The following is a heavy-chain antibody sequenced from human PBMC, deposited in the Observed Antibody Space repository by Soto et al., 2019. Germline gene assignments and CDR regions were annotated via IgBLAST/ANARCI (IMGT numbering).Heavy chain of an antibody. D-gene: IGHD3-10*01. Sequence: QVQLQESGPGLVKPSQTLSLTCTVSGGSISSGGYYWSWIRQHPGKGLEWIGYIYYSGSTYYNPSLKSRVTLSVDTSKNQFSLKLRSVTAADTAVYYCARGSAWGTGTPFDYWGQGTLVTVSS. J-gene: IGHJ4*02. V-gene: IGHV4-31*03. CDR3: ARGSAWGTGTPFDY. CDR1: GGSISSGGYY. CDR2: IYYSGST.